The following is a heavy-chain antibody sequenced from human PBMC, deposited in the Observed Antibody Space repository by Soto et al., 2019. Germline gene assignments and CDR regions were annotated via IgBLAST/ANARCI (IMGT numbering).Heavy chain of an antibody. Sequence: SETLSLTCAVYGGSFSGYYWSWIRQPPGKGLEWIGEINHSGSTNYNPSLKSRVTISVDTSKNQFSLKLSSVTAADTAVYYCARVVSLINYYYYGMDVWGQGTTVTVSS. J-gene: IGHJ6*02. V-gene: IGHV4-34*01. CDR1: GGSFSGYY. D-gene: IGHD2-21*01. CDR2: INHSGST. CDR3: ARVVSLINYYYYGMDV.